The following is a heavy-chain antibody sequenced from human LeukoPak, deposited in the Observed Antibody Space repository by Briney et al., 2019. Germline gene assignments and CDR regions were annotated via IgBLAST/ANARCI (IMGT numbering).Heavy chain of an antibody. CDR2: INPNRGAT. CDR1: GYTFTDYY. Sequence: ASVTVSCKASGYTFTDYYLHWVRQPPGHGLEWMGWINPNRGATNYAQKCQGRVTLTRDTSITTAYMELNRLRSDDTAVYYCARAYTSPNGPYWGQGILVTVSS. V-gene: IGHV1-2*02. J-gene: IGHJ4*02. CDR3: ARAYTSPNGPY. D-gene: IGHD3-16*01.